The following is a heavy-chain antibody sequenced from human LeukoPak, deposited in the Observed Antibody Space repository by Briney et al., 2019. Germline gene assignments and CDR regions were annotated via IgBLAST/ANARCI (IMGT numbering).Heavy chain of an antibody. Sequence: ASVKVSCKASGYTFTSYDINWVRQATGQGLEWMGSMNPNSGNTGYAQKFQGRVTITRNTSISTAYMELSSLRSEDTAVYYCARSHYYDSSGYYYGNWFDPWGQGTLVTVSS. CDR3: ARSHYYDSSGYYYGNWFDP. J-gene: IGHJ5*02. CDR2: MNPNSGNT. CDR1: GYTFTSYD. V-gene: IGHV1-8*03. D-gene: IGHD3-22*01.